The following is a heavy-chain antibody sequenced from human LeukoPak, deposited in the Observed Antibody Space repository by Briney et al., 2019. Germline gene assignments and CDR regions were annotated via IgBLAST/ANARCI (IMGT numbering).Heavy chain of an antibody. J-gene: IGHJ6*03. CDR1: GFTFSNYG. V-gene: IGHV3-30*02. D-gene: IGHD3-16*02. CDR3: ARESLYYYYMDV. Sequence: PGGSLRLSCAASGFTFSNYGMYWVRQAPGKGLEWVAFTRYDGSNKYYADSVKGRFTISRDNAKNTLFLQMNSLRAEDTAIYYCARESLYYYYMDVWGKGTTVTVSS. CDR2: TRYDGSNK.